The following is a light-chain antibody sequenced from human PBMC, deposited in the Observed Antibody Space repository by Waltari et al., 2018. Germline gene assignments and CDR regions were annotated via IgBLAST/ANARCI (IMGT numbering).Light chain of an antibody. CDR1: SSDVGGYNY. Sequence: QSALTQPASVSGSPGQSITISCTGTSSDVGGYNYLSWYQQHPGKAPKLMIYDVSNRPSGVSNRFSGSKSGNTASLTISGLQAEDEADYYCSSYTSSSISYVFGTGTKVTVL. J-gene: IGLJ1*01. V-gene: IGLV2-14*01. CDR3: SSYTSSSISYV. CDR2: DVS.